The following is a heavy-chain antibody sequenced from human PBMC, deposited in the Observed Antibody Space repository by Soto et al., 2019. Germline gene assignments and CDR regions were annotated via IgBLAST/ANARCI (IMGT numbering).Heavy chain of an antibody. D-gene: IGHD5-18*01. CDR1: GGSISRPDYY. V-gene: IGHV4-30-4*01. J-gene: IGHJ5*02. CDR2: IYYSGST. CDR3: ARGRGYSYGLDP. Sequence: ASGTPSPNRTVPGGSISRPDYYWSWLRQPPGEGLEWIAFIYYSGSTYYNPSLKSRLTMSIDTSKNQFSLKLGSVTAADTAVYYCARGRGYSYGLDPWGQGTLVTVSS.